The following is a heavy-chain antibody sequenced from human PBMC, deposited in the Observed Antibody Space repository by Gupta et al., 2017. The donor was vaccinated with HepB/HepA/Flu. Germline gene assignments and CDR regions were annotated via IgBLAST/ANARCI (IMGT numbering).Heavy chain of an antibody. V-gene: IGHV3-74*01. J-gene: IGHJ6*02. D-gene: IGHD6-13*01. CDR3: AREGIATTGHFYGMDV. CDR1: GFTFSTYW. CDR2: INSDGSTT. Sequence: EVQLVESGGGLVQPGGSLRLSWAASGFTFSTYWMHGVRQAPGKGLVWVSRINSDGSTTSYADSVKGRFTISRDNAKNTLSLQMNSLRAEDTAVYYCAREGIATTGHFYGMDVWGQGTTVTVSS.